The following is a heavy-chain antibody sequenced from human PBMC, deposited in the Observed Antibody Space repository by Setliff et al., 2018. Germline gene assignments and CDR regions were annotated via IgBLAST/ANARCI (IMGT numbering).Heavy chain of an antibody. CDR1: GDSISTYY. Sequence: SETLSLTCTVSGDSISTYYWSWIRRPAGKGLEWIGRVFVDGSTNYNPSLKSRVTMSVDTSKNQFSLKLSSVTAADTAVYYCARANSIRRFGEWKHYFDYWGQGTLVTVSS. CDR2: VFVDGST. D-gene: IGHD3-10*01. V-gene: IGHV4-4*07. CDR3: ARANSIRRFGEWKHYFDY. J-gene: IGHJ4*02.